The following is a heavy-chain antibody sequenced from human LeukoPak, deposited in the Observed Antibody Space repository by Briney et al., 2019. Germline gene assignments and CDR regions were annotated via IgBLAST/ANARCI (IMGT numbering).Heavy chain of an antibody. CDR3: ARGSRYYVWGTSHPYYDS. V-gene: IGHV1-2*02. J-gene: IGHJ4*02. Sequence: ASVTVSCKASGYTFTDYHIHWVRQAPVRGLEWMGWVNPDSGGTNYAQNFQGRVTMTTDTAIATVYMELSRLTSDDTAVYYCARGSRYYVWGTSHPYYDSWGQGSLVTVSS. CDR1: GYTFTDYH. D-gene: IGHD3-16*01. CDR2: VNPDSGGT.